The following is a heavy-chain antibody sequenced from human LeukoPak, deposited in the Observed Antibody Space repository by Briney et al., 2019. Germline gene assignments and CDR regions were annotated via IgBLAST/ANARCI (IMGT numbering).Heavy chain of an antibody. CDR2: ISWNSANI. V-gene: IGHV3-9*03. CDR1: GFTFDNYA. Sequence: PGGSLGLSCAAFGFTFDNYAMHWVRQAPGKGLEWVSSISWNSANIAYADSVKGRFTISRDNAKNSLYLQMNSLRPEDMALYYCVKDTSGASQYFQYWGHGTVVTVSS. CDR3: VKDTSGASQYFQY. D-gene: IGHD2-15*01. J-gene: IGHJ1*01.